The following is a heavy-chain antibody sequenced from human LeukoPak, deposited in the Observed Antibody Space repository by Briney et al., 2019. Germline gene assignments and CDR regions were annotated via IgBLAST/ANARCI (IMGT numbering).Heavy chain of an antibody. Sequence: GESLKTSCKASGYVFIRHWIGWVRQVPGKGLEWMGVIHPGDSYSRYNAAFQGQATLSVDESTSTAYLQLCSLKASDTAIYYCARQNHYYYYMDVWGRGTTVTVSS. CDR2: IHPGDSYS. J-gene: IGHJ6*03. CDR3: ARQNHYYYYMDV. CDR1: GYVFIRHW. V-gene: IGHV5-51*01.